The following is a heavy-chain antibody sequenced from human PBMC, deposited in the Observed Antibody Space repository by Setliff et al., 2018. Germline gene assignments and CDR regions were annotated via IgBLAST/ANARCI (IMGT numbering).Heavy chain of an antibody. J-gene: IGHJ4*01. D-gene: IGHD1-1*01. CDR2: ISDDGTNT. CDR3: AKDYLSRWWNEPPLYFDD. V-gene: IGHV3-30*18. CDR1: GFTFSDHY. Sequence: PGGSLRLSCAASGFTFSDHYMNWVRQAPGKGLEWVAVISDDGTNTYYADSVRGRFTISRDNARNSLHLQMNDVRREDAAFYYCAKDYLSRWWNEPPLYFDDWGPGVLVTVSS.